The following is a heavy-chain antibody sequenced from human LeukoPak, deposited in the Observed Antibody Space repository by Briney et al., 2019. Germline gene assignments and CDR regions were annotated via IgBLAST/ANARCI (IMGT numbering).Heavy chain of an antibody. D-gene: IGHD3-10*01. J-gene: IGHJ4*02. Sequence: SETLSLTCTVSGGSISSYYWRWIRQTPGKGLEWIGYIYYSGSTNYNPALQSRVTISVDTSKNQFSLKLSSVTAADTAVYYCARVTGYYYYGSGSYQYYFDYWGQGTLVTVSS. CDR3: ARVTGYYYYGSGSYQYYFDY. CDR2: IYYSGST. CDR1: GGSISSYY. V-gene: IGHV4-59*01.